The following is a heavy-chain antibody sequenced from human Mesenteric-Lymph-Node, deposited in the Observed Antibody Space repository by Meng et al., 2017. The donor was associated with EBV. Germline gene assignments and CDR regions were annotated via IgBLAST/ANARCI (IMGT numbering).Heavy chain of an antibody. CDR3: ATGLYGDYALAN. CDR1: GGSGSSGHYY. CDR2: IYYSGST. D-gene: IGHD4-17*01. J-gene: IGHJ4*02. V-gene: IGHV4-61*01. Sequence: VQAQEACPVLVKPPATLSLTCTVSGGSGSSGHYYWSWIRQPPGKGLEWIGYIYYSGSTNYNPSLKSRVTISVDTSKNQFSLKLSSVTAADTAVYYCATGLYGDYALANWGQGTLVTVSS.